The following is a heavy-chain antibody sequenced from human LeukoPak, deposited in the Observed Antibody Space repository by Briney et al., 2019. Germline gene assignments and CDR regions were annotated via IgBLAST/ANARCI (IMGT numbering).Heavy chain of an antibody. CDR3: AREDCSSTSCRHDAFDI. CDR2: IYYSGST. J-gene: IGHJ3*02. Sequence: SETLTLTCTVSGGSISSYYWSWIRQPPGKGLEWIGYIYYSGSTNYNPSLKSRITISVDTSKNQFSLKLSSVTAADTAVYYCAREDCSSTSCRHDAFDIWGQGTMVTVSS. V-gene: IGHV4-59*12. CDR1: GGSISSYY. D-gene: IGHD2-2*01.